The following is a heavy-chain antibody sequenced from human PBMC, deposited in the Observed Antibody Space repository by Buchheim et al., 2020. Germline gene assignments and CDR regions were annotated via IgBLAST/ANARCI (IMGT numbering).Heavy chain of an antibody. CDR1: GGSFSGYY. CDR3: ANRDYYGDSWGAFDI. D-gene: IGHD4-17*01. CDR2: INHSGST. V-gene: IGHV4-34*01. Sequence: QVQLQQWGAGLLKPSETLSLTCAVYGGSFSGYYWSWIRQPPGKGLEWIGEINHSGSTNYNPSLKSRLTISVDTSKNQFSLKLSSVTAADTAVYYCANRDYYGDSWGAFDIWGQGT. J-gene: IGHJ3*02.